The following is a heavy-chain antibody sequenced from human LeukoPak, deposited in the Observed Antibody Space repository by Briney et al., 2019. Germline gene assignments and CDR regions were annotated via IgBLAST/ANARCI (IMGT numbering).Heavy chain of an antibody. CDR1: GGTFSSYA. D-gene: IGHD5-12*01. V-gene: IGHV1-69*13. Sequence: ASVRVSCKASGGTFSSYAISWVRQAPGQGLEWMGGIIPIFGTANYAQKFQGRVTITADESTSTAYMELSSLRSDDTAVYYCAREISIVDPFDYWGQGTLVTVSS. J-gene: IGHJ4*02. CDR3: AREISIVDPFDY. CDR2: IIPIFGTA.